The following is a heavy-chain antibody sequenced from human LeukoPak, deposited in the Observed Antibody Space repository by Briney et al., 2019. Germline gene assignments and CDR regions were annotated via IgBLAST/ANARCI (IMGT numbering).Heavy chain of an antibody. J-gene: IGHJ6*02. D-gene: IGHD3-9*01. CDR1: GWTFTGYY. CDR2: VNHSRST. CDR3: ARGDIDILTGYYYYYYGMDV. Sequence: SETLSLTCAVYGWTFTGYYWSWIRQPPGKGLEWMGEVNHSRSTNYNPSLKSRVTISVDTSKNQFSLKLSSVTAADTAVYYCARGDIDILTGYYYYYYGMDVWGQGTTVTVSS. V-gene: IGHV4-34*01.